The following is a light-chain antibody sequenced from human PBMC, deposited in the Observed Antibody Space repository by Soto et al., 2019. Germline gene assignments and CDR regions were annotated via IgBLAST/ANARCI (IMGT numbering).Light chain of an antibody. CDR3: QQTFGKPLVT. V-gene: IGKV1-39*01. CDR2: AAS. Sequence: DIPMTPSPSSLSASIGDRVSIICRASESIRIHLNWYQQRPGKAPRLLIYAASRLQSGVPSRFSGTGSGTDFTLTISSLQPEDFAIYYCQQTFGKPLVTFGQGTRLEIK. J-gene: IGKJ5*01. CDR1: ESIRIH.